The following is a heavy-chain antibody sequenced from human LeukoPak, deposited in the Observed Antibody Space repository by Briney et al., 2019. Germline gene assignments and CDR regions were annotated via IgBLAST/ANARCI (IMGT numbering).Heavy chain of an antibody. V-gene: IGHV4-59*08. CDR3: ASVDTAMVTIDY. Sequence: SETLSLTCTVSGGSISSYYWSWIRQPPGKGLEWIGYIYYSGSTNYNPSLKSRVTISVDTPKNQFSLKLSSVTAADTAVYYCASVDTAMVTIDYWGQGTLVTVSS. CDR1: GGSISSYY. CDR2: IYYSGST. D-gene: IGHD5-18*01. J-gene: IGHJ4*02.